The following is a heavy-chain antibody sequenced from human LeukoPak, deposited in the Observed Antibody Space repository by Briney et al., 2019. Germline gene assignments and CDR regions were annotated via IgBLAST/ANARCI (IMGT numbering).Heavy chain of an antibody. CDR2: ISGSGGST. J-gene: IGHJ4*02. V-gene: IGHV3-23*01. CDR1: GFTFSSYA. CDR3: AKETNQAVAGALDY. D-gene: IGHD6-19*01. Sequence: GGSLRLSCAASGFTFSSYAMSWVRQAPGNGLEWVSAISGSGGSTYYADSVKGRFTISRGNSKNTLYLQMNSLRAEDTAVYYCAKETNQAVAGALDYWGQGTLVTVSS.